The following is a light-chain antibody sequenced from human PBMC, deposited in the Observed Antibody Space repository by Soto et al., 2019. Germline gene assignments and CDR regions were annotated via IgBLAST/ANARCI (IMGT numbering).Light chain of an antibody. Sequence: QTVVTQEPSLTVSPGGTVTLTCASSTGTLTSSYFPNWFQQKPGQAPRALIYSTNNKHSWTPARFSGSLLGGKAALTLSGVQPEDEAEYYCLLYYDGAWVFGGGTQLTVL. CDR3: LLYYDGAWV. J-gene: IGLJ3*02. CDR1: TGTLTSSYF. V-gene: IGLV7-43*01. CDR2: STN.